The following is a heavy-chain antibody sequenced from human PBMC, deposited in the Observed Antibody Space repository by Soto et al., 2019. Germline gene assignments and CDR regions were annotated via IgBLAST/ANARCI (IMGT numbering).Heavy chain of an antibody. J-gene: IGHJ4*02. V-gene: IGHV3-9*01. CDR2: INWNSGSI. D-gene: IGHD3-10*01. CDR1: GFTFDDYA. CDR3: ARGSKDSYPGSRIFDF. Sequence: PGGSLRLSCAASGFTFDDYAMHWVRQVPGKGLEWVSGINWNSGSIGYADSVKGRFAISRDNAKNSLHLQMSSLRADDSAVYFCARGSKDSYPGSRIFDFWGRGTLVTVSS.